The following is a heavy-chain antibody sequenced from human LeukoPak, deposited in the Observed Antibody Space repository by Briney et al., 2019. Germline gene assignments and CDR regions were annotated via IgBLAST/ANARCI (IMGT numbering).Heavy chain of an antibody. CDR3: ARQVHRITMSMDV. D-gene: IGHD3-10*02. CDR1: GGTFSSYA. V-gene: IGHV1-69*13. CDR2: IIPIFGTA. Sequence: GASVKVSCKASGGTFSSYAISWVRQAPGQGLEWMGGIIPIFGTANYAQKFRGRVTITADESTSTAYMELSSLRSEDTAVYYCARQVHRITMSMDVWGQGTTVTVSS. J-gene: IGHJ6*02.